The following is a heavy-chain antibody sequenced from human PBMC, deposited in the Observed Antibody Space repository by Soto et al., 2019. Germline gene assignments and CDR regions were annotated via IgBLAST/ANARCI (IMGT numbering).Heavy chain of an antibody. V-gene: IGHV4-4*07. CDR2: IYGSWGS. D-gene: IGHD1-7*01. J-gene: IGHJ4*02. Sequence: SETLSLTCTVSGGSISSDDCSWIRQPSGKGLEWIWLIYGSWGSNYNPSLKIRGTMSVDTYNNQFSLKLTYVTAADPAVYYCASGTNGQDEYWGKRTTVTVSS. CDR3: ASGTNGQDEY. CDR1: GGSISSDD.